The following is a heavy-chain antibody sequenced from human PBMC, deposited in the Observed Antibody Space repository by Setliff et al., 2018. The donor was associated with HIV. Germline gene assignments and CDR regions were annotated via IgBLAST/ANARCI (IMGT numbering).Heavy chain of an antibody. CDR2: ISSYNGNT. Sequence: ASVKVSCKASGYNFSSNGISWVRQAPGQGLEWMGWISSYNGNTKYAQKVQDRVTMTKDTSTSTAYMELSSLRSDDTAVYYCARTSLPSYDTLTGYYSPEPWGQGTLVTVSS. D-gene: IGHD3-9*01. J-gene: IGHJ5*02. CDR3: ARTSLPSYDTLTGYYSPEP. CDR1: GYNFSSNG. V-gene: IGHV1-18*01.